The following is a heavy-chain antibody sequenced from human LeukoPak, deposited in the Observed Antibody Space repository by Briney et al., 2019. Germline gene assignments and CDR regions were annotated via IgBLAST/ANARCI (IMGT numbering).Heavy chain of an antibody. CDR1: GFTFSNHW. CDR3: ATGGGWYFDY. D-gene: IGHD6-19*01. Sequence: GGSLRLSCAASGFTFSNHWMSWVRQAPGKGLEWVASIGQDGSENYYVDSVKGRFTICRDNAKTALYLQMNSLRVEDTAVYYCATGGGWYFDYWGQGALITAS. J-gene: IGHJ4*02. CDR2: IGQDGSEN. V-gene: IGHV3-7*01.